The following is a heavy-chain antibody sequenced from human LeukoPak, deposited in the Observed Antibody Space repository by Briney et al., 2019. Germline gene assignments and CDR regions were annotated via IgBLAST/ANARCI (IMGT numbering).Heavy chain of an antibody. D-gene: IGHD3-22*01. Sequence: NPSETLSLTCTVSSGSISTYCWSWIRQPPGKGLEWIGYIYYNGATNYSPSLKSRVTISLDTSKNQFSLRLSSVTAADTAVYYCARTTAGYNLLTYAFDVWGQGTMVTVSS. CDR3: ARTTAGYNLLTYAFDV. V-gene: IGHV4-59*01. CDR1: SGSISTYC. J-gene: IGHJ3*01. CDR2: IYYNGAT.